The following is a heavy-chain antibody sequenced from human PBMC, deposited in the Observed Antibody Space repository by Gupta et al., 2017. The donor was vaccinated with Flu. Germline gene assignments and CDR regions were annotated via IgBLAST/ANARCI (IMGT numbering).Heavy chain of an antibody. CDR2: IIPFVSMT. CDR3: VRETTPMDGSYYEASHRPDC. V-gene: IGHV1-69*04. J-gene: IGHJ4*02. D-gene: IGHD1-26*01. CDR1: GDTFTRYP. Sequence: QVQLVQSGAEVKKPGSSVKVSCEASGDTFTRYPINWVRQAPGQGLEWMGRIIPFVSMTNYAQKFQGRVSLTADKSTTTAYMELSSLRSEDTAVYYCVRETTPMDGSYYEASHRPDCWGQGTLVTVSS.